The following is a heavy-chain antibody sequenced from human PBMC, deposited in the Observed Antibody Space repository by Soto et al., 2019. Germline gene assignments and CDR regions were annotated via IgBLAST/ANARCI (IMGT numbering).Heavy chain of an antibody. D-gene: IGHD6-6*01. CDR2: IIPIFGTA. J-gene: IGHJ6*02. V-gene: IGHV1-69*12. CDR1: GGTFSSYA. CDR3: ASHGLRAARRDYYYYGMDV. Sequence: QVQLVQSGAEVKKPGSSVKVSCKASGGTFSSYAISWVRQAPGQGLEWMGGIIPIFGTANYAQKFQGRVKITADESTSTAYMELSSLRSEETAVYYCASHGLRAARRDYYYYGMDVWGQGTTVTVSS.